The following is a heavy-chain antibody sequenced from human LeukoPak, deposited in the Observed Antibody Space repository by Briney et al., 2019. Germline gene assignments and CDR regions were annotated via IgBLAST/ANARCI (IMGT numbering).Heavy chain of an antibody. D-gene: IGHD2-21*02. V-gene: IGHV3-30*02. CDR2: IRYDGSNK. Sequence: GGSLRLSCAASGFTFSSYGMHWVRQAPGKGLEWVAFIRYDGSNKYYADSVKGRFTISRDNSKNTLYLQMNSLRAEDTAVYYCAKTSAYCGGDCYSRPDYDAFDIWGQGTMVTVSS. CDR3: AKTSAYCGGDCYSRPDYDAFDI. CDR1: GFTFSSYG. J-gene: IGHJ3*02.